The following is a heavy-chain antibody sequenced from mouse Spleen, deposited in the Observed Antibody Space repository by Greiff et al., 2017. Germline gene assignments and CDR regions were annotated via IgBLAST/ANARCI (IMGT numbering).Heavy chain of an antibody. D-gene: IGHD2-4*01. Sequence: QVQLKESGPELVKPGASVKISCKASGYAFSSSWMNWVKQRPGKGLEWIGRIYPGDGDTNYNGKFKGKATLTADKSSSTAYMQLSSLTSEDSAVYFCARRDNYDYDGYAMDYWGQGTSVTVSS. J-gene: IGHJ4*01. CDR2: IYPGDGDT. CDR3: ARRDNYDYDGYAMDY. CDR1: GYAFSSSW. V-gene: IGHV1-82*01.